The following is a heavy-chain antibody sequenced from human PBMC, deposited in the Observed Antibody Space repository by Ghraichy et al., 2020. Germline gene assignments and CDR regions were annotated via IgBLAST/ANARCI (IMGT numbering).Heavy chain of an antibody. CDR3: AREGKYTATAYDY. CDR2: INPSGGST. D-gene: IGHD5-18*01. Sequence: APVKVSCKASGYTFTNYYMHWVRQAPGQGLEWMGIINPSGGSTSYAQKFQDRVTMTRDTSTSTVYMELSSLRSEDTAVYYCAREGKYTATAYDYWGQGTLVTVSS. CDR1: GYTFTNYY. V-gene: IGHV1-46*01. J-gene: IGHJ4*02.